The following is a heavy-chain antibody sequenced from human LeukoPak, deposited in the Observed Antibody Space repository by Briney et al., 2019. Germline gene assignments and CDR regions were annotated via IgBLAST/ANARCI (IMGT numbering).Heavy chain of an antibody. V-gene: IGHV5-51*01. CDR1: GYSFTTYW. CDR3: ARHPPGYGDSPFDY. Sequence: GESLKISCKGSGYSFTTYWIAWVRQMPGKGLEWMGTIYAGDSDTRYSPSFQGQVTISVDKSISTAYLQWSSPKASNTAMYYCARHPPGYGDSPFDYWGQGTLVTVSS. D-gene: IGHD4-17*01. J-gene: IGHJ4*02. CDR2: IYAGDSDT.